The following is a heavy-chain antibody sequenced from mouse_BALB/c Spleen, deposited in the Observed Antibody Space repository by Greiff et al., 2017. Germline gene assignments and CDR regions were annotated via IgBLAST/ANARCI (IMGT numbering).Heavy chain of an antibody. Sequence: EVMLVESGGGLVKPGGSLKLSCAASGFTFSSYTMSWVRQTPEKRLEWVATISSGGSYTYYPDSVKGRFTISRDNAKNTLYLQMSSLKSEDTAMYYCTRDYDVGAWFAYWGQGTLVTVSA. V-gene: IGHV5-6-4*01. J-gene: IGHJ3*01. CDR2: ISSGGSYT. CDR1: GFTFSSYT. D-gene: IGHD2-12*01. CDR3: TRDYDVGAWFAY.